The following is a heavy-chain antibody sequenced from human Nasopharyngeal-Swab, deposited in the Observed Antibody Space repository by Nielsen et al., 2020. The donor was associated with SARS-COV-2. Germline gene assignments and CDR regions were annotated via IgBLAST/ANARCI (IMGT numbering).Heavy chain of an antibody. CDR2: INWNGGST. Sequence: GESLKISCAASGFTFDDYGMSWVRQAPGKGLEWVSGINWNGGSTGYADSVKSRFTISRGNAKNSLYLQMNSLRAEDTALYHCAREGGYCSGGSCPYYGMDVWGQGTTVTVSS. V-gene: IGHV3-20*01. CDR1: GFTFDDYG. J-gene: IGHJ6*02. D-gene: IGHD2-15*01. CDR3: AREGGYCSGGSCPYYGMDV.